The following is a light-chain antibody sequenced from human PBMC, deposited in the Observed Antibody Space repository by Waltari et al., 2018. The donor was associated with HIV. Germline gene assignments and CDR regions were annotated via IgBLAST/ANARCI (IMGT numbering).Light chain of an antibody. CDR3: SSFAGTNNLV. V-gene: IGLV2-8*01. CDR1: SSDVGGYDY. CDR2: EVS. J-gene: IGLJ2*01. Sequence: GSPGQSVTIACTGTSSDVGGYDYVSWYQQHPGKAPKLMIYEVSKRPSGVPDRFSGSKSGNTASLTVSGLQAEDEADYYCSSFAGTNNLVFGGGTKLTVL.